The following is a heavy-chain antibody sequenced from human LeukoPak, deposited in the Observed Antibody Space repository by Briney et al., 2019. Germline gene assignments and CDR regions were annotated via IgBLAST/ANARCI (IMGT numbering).Heavy chain of an antibody. Sequence: GGSLRLSCTASGFTFGDYAMTWVRQAPGKGLEWVGFIRSKIYGGTPEYAASVKGGFTISRDDSKGIAYLQMNSLKTEDTAVYYCTRDQTPYYWGQGTLVTVSS. CDR2: IRSKIYGGTP. J-gene: IGHJ4*02. CDR1: GFTFGDYA. V-gene: IGHV3-49*04. CDR3: TRDQTPYY.